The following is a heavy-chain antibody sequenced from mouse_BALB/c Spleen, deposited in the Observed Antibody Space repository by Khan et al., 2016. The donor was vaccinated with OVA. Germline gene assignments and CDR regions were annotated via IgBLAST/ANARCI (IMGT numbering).Heavy chain of an antibody. D-gene: IGHD3-2*02. CDR1: GYIFTSYW. J-gene: IGHJ2*01. CDR3: AREEALYHFGH. CDR2: IYPGTDNS. V-gene: IGHV1-76*01. Sequence: QVQLKESGAELVRPGASVKLSCKISGYIFTSYWTHWVKQRSGQGLEWCARIYPGTDNSYYNEKFKDKATLTADKSSSTAYMQLSSLKSEDSDVYFCAREEALYHFGHWGQGTALPVSS.